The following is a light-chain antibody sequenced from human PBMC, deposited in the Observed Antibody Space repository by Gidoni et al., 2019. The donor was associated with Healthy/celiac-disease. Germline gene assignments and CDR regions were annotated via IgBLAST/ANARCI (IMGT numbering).Light chain of an antibody. CDR1: SSDVGGYNY. Sequence: HSALTQPASVSGSPGHSITISCTGTSSDVGGYNYVSWYQQYPGKVPKLMIYEVNKRPSGVSNRFASSKSDNTASLTISGIQAEDEADYYCSSFTSSSTFVFGTGTKVNVL. CDR2: EVN. CDR3: SSFTSSSTFV. J-gene: IGLJ1*01. V-gene: IGLV2-14*01.